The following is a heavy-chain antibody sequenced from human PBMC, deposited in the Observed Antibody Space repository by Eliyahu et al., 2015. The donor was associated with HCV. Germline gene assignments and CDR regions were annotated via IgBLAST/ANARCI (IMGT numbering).Heavy chain of an antibody. CDR3: ARDKLYYDILTGYYREYWFDP. CDR1: GGSISSSSYY. Sequence: QLQLQESGPGLVKPSETLSLTCTVSGGSISSSSYYWGWIRQPPGKGLEWIGSVYYSGSTYYNPSLKSRVTISVDTSKNQFSLKLSSVTAADTAVYYCARDKLYYDILTGYYREYWFDPWGQGTLVTVSS. V-gene: IGHV4-39*02. J-gene: IGHJ5*02. D-gene: IGHD3-9*01. CDR2: VYYSGST.